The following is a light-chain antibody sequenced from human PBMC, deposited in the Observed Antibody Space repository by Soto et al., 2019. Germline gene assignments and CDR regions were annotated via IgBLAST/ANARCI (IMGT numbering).Light chain of an antibody. Sequence: QSVLTQPASVSGSPGQSITISCTGTSSAVGNYKYVSWYQQHPGKAPKLMIYEVSNRPSGVSNRFSGSKSGNTASLTISGLQAEDETDYYCFSYTSSGTYVFGTGTKVTV. J-gene: IGLJ1*01. V-gene: IGLV2-14*01. CDR1: SSAVGNYKY. CDR2: EVS. CDR3: FSYTSSGTYV.